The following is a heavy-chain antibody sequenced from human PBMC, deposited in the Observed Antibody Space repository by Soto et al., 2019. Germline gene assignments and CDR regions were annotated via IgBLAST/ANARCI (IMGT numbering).Heavy chain of an antibody. D-gene: IGHD3-3*01. CDR3: AREGFLEWSRTPYYYYGMDV. CDR2: ISAYNGNT. CDR1: GYTFTSYG. V-gene: IGHV1-18*01. J-gene: IGHJ6*02. Sequence: GASVKVSCKASGYTFTSYGISWVRQAPGQGLEWMGWISAYNGNTNYAQKLQGRVTMTTDTSTSTAYMELRSLRSDDTAVYYCAREGFLEWSRTPYYYYGMDVWGQGTTVTVSS.